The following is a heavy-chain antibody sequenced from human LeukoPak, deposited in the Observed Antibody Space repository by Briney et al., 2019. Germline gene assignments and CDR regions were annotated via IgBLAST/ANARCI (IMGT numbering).Heavy chain of an antibody. D-gene: IGHD5-24*01. J-gene: IGHJ4*02. CDR1: GFTFSSYS. Sequence: GGSLRLSCAASGFTFSSYSMHWVRQAPGKGLEWVSSISTSSSYIYYADSVKGRFTISRDNAKNSLYLQMNSLRAEDTAAYCCAREMATSLGAFDIWGQGTLVTVSS. CDR2: ISTSSSYI. CDR3: AREMATSLGAFDI. V-gene: IGHV3-21*01.